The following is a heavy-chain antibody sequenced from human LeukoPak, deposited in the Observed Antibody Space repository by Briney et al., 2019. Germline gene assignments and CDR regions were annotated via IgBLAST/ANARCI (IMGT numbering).Heavy chain of an antibody. V-gene: IGHV3-11*01. D-gene: IGHD2-15*01. CDR3: ARVSSAAIDY. CDR2: ISSSAATI. CDR1: GFTFSDYY. J-gene: IGHJ4*02. Sequence: GGSLRLSCAASGFTFSDYYMSWIRQAPGKGLEWVSYISSSAATIYYADSVEGRFTISRDNAKGSLYLQMNSLRAEDTAVYYCARVSSAAIDYWGQGTLVTVSS.